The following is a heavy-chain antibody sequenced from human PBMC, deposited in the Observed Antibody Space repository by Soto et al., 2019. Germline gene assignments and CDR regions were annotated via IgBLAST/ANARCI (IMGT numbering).Heavy chain of an antibody. CDR2: NIGGGGST. D-gene: IGHD6-19*01. CDR3: ASRGSAWTGPILT. CDR1: GFTFSTYA. Sequence: GALRLSCAASGFTFSTYAMRWVRQAPGKGLEWVSNNIGGGGSTYYADSVKGRFTISRDNSKNTLYLQMNSLRAEDTAVYYCASRGSAWTGPILTWGQGTLVTVSS. V-gene: IGHV3-23*01. J-gene: IGHJ5*02.